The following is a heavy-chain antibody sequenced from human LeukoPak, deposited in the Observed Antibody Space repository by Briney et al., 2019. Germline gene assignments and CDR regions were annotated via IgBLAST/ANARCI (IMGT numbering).Heavy chain of an antibody. Sequence: GRSLRLSCAASGFTFSSYAMHWVRQAPGKGLEWVAVISYDGSNKYYADSVKGRFTISRDNSKNTLYLQMNSLRAEGTAVYYCARATVVTPLWFDPWGQGTLVTVSS. D-gene: IGHD4-23*01. CDR3: ARATVVTPLWFDP. CDR2: ISYDGSNK. V-gene: IGHV3-30*04. CDR1: GFTFSSYA. J-gene: IGHJ5*02.